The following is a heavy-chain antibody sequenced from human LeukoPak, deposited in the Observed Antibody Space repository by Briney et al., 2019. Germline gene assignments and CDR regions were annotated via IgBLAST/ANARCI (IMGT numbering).Heavy chain of an antibody. CDR1: GFTFSSYG. Sequence: GGSLRLSCAASGFTFSSYGMHWVRQAPGKGLEWVAFIRYDGSNKYYADSVKGRFTISRDNSKNTLYLQMNSLRAEDTAVYYCAKTSTKQLGEGFDYWGQGTLVTVSS. J-gene: IGHJ4*02. CDR2: IRYDGSNK. CDR3: AKTSTKQLGEGFDY. V-gene: IGHV3-30*02. D-gene: IGHD6-6*01.